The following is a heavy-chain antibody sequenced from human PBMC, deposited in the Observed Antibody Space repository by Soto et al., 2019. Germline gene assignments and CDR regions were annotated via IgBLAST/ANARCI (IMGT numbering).Heavy chain of an antibody. V-gene: IGHV1-69*08. CDR1: GGTFSSYT. CDR3: ARDGLYYDILTGYYPLDY. D-gene: IGHD3-9*01. CDR2: IIPILGIA. J-gene: IGHJ4*02. Sequence: QVQLVQSGAEVKKPGSSVKVSCKASGGTFSSYTISWVRQAPGQGLEWMGRIIPILGIANYAQKFQGRVTITAAKSTSTAYMELSSLRSEDTAVYYCARDGLYYDILTGYYPLDYWGQGTLVTVSS.